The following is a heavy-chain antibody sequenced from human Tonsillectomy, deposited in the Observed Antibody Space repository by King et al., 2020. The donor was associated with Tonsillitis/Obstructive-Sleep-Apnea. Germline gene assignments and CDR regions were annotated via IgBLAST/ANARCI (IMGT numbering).Heavy chain of an antibody. J-gene: IGHJ5*02. CDR3: AVVIIPENWFDP. Sequence: QLQESGPGLVKPSETLSLTCTVSGGSISSSSYYWGWIRQPPGKGLEWIGSIYYSGSTYYNPSLKSRVTISVDTSKNQFSLKLSSVTAADTAVFYCAVVIIPENWFDPWGQGTLVTVSS. D-gene: IGHD3-3*01. CDR2: IYYSGST. V-gene: IGHV4-39*01. CDR1: GGSISSSSYY.